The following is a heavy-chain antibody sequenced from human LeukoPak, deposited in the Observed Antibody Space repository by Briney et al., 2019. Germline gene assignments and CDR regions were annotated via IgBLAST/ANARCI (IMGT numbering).Heavy chain of an antibody. D-gene: IGHD2-21*02. CDR3: AKDLSGRCGDCYGRDAFDI. CDR1: GFTFSSYA. CDR2: ISWNSGSI. Sequence: PGGSLRLSCAASGFTFSSYAMSWVRQAPGKGLEWVSGISWNSGSIGYADSVKGRFTISRDNAKNSLYLQMNSLRAEDTALYYCAKDLSGRCGDCYGRDAFDIWGQGTMVTVSS. V-gene: IGHV3-9*01. J-gene: IGHJ3*02.